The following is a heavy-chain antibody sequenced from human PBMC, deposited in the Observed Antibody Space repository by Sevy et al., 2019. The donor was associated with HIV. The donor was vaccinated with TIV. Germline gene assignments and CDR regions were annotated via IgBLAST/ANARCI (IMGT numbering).Heavy chain of an antibody. CDR3: VRDFNGYSDY. J-gene: IGHJ4*02. V-gene: IGHV3-74*01. D-gene: IGHD3-22*01. CDR1: DLRNYW. CDR2: MNQDGNII. Sequence: GGSLRLSCVASDLRNYWMHWVRQVPGKGLVWVSRMNQDGNIINYADSVKGRFIISRDNARNTLYLQMNSLRADDTAVYYCVRDFNGYSDYWGQGILVTVSS.